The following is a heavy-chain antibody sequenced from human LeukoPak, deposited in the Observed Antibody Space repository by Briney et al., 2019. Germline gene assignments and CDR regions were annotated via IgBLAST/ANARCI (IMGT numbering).Heavy chain of an antibody. Sequence: GASVKVSCKASGGTFSSYAISWVRQAPGQGLEWMGGILPIFGTANYAQKFQGRVTITADESTSTAYMELSSLRSEDTAVYYCASYSLGGDAAFDIWGQGTMVTVSS. CDR2: ILPIFGTA. D-gene: IGHD2-21*01. CDR3: ASYSLGGDAAFDI. J-gene: IGHJ3*02. CDR1: GGTFSSYA. V-gene: IGHV1-69*01.